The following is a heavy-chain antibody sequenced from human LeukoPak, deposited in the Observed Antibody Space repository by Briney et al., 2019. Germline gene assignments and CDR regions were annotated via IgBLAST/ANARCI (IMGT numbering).Heavy chain of an antibody. CDR2: IIPIFGTA. D-gene: IGHD3-22*01. Sequence: ASVKVSCKASGGTFSSYAISWVRQAPGQGLEWMGGIIPIFGTANYAQKFQGRVTITADKSTSTAYMELSSLRSEDTAVYYCASRVVYYYDSSGSRRDGYFQHWGQGTLVTVSS. CDR3: ASRVVYYYDSSGSRRDGYFQH. CDR1: GGTFSSYA. V-gene: IGHV1-69*06. J-gene: IGHJ1*01.